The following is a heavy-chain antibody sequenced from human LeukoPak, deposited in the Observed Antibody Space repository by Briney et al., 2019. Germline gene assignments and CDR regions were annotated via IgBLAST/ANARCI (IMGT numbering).Heavy chain of an antibody. CDR2: INHSGST. CDR3: ARGPGIAAAGTYYYYGMDV. Sequence: PSETLSLTCAVYGGSFSGYYWSWIRQPPGKGLEWIGEINHSGSTNYNPSLRSRVTISVDRSKNQFSLKLSSVTAADTAVYYCARGPGIAAAGTYYYYGMDVWGQGTTVTVSS. CDR1: GGSFSGYY. V-gene: IGHV4-34*01. J-gene: IGHJ6*02. D-gene: IGHD6-13*01.